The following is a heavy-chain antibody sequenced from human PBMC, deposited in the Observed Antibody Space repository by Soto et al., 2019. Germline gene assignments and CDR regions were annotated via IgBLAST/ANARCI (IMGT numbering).Heavy chain of an antibody. Sequence: GGSLRLSCAASGFSFSNYGMNWVRQAPGKGLEWVSSISSSSSYISYADSVKGRFTISRDNAKNSVYLQMNSLRAGDTAVYYCAKDQGILFAPNWFDPWGQGTLVTVSS. D-gene: IGHD2-15*01. J-gene: IGHJ5*02. CDR3: AKDQGILFAPNWFDP. V-gene: IGHV3-21*01. CDR1: GFSFSNYG. CDR2: ISSSSSYI.